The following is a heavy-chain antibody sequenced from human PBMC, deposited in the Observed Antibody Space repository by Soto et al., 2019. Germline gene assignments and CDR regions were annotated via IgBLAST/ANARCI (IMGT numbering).Heavy chain of an antibody. Sequence: GGSLRLSCTASGFTFSRHAMTWVRQASGKGLEWVSGLSDSGGSIYYADSVKGRFTISRDNSMNTLYLQMNTLRAEDTAIYYCAKVSSSWYAGFFDLWGQGTLVTVSS. CDR2: LSDSGGSI. CDR3: AKVSSSWYAGFFDL. CDR1: GFTFSRHA. V-gene: IGHV3-23*01. D-gene: IGHD6-13*01. J-gene: IGHJ4*02.